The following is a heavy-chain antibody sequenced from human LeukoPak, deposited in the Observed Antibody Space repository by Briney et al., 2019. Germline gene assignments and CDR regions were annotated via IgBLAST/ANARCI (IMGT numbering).Heavy chain of an antibody. CDR3: AGVPRRGYYDFWSGYSLFDY. CDR1: GYTFTSYG. CDR2: ISAYNGNT. V-gene: IGHV1-18*01. D-gene: IGHD3-3*01. J-gene: IGHJ4*02. Sequence: GASVKVSCKASGYTFTSYGISWVRQAPGQGLEWMGWISAYNGNTNYAQKLQGRVTMTTDTSTSTAYMELSRLRSDDTAVYYCAGVPRRGYYDFWSGYSLFDYWGQGTLVTVSS.